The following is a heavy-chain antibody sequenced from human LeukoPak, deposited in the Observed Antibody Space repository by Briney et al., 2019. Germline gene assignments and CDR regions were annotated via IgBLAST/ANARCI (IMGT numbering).Heavy chain of an antibody. V-gene: IGHV5-51*01. D-gene: IGHD2-2*01. Sequence: GESLKISCRGSGYSFTTYWIGWVRQMPGKGLEWMGIIYPGDSDTRYSPSFQGQVTMSADKSINTAYLQWSSLKASDTAMYYCAKRQGCSSTSCPPDSWGQGTLVTVSS. J-gene: IGHJ4*02. CDR1: GYSFTTYW. CDR3: AKRQGCSSTSCPPDS. CDR2: IYPGDSDT.